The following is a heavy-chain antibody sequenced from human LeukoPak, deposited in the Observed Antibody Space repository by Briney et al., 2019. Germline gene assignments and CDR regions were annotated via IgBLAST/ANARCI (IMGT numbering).Heavy chain of an antibody. CDR1: GFSFTDYG. Sequence: GGSLRLSCVASGFSFTDYGMHWVRQAPGKGLEWVAVIWYDGSNKYYADSVKGRFTISRDNSKNTLYLQMNSLRAEDTAVYYCARAGYCSGGSCYGVDYWGQGTLVTVSS. CDR2: IWYDGSNK. J-gene: IGHJ4*02. D-gene: IGHD2-15*01. V-gene: IGHV3-33*08. CDR3: ARAGYCSGGSCYGVDY.